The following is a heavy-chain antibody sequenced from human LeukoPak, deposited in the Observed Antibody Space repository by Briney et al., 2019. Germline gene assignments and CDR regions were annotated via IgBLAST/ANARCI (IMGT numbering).Heavy chain of an antibody. J-gene: IGHJ6*03. CDR2: IYYSGST. D-gene: IGHD4-11*01. CDR3: ARSITTNGYYYMDV. V-gene: IGHV4-39*07. Sequence: SETLSLTCSVSGGSISSRSYYWGWIRQPPGKGLEWIGYIYYSGSTNYNPSLKSRVTISVDTSKNQFSLKLSSVTAADTAVYYCARSITTNGYYYMDVWGKGTTVTVSS. CDR1: GGSISSRSYY.